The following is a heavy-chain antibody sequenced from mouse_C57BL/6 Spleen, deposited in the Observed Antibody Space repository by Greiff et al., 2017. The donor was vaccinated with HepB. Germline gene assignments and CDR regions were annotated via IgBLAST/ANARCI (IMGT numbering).Heavy chain of an antibody. CDR2: ISSGSSTI. Sequence: DVMLVESGGGLVKPGGSLKLSCAASGFTFSDYGMHWVRQAPEKGLEWVAYISSGSSTIYYADTVKGRFTISRDNAKNTLFLQVTSLRSEDTAMYYWARRAYYHEEDCDVWGTGTTGTVAS. D-gene: IGHD1-1*01. CDR1: GFTFSDYG. J-gene: IGHJ1*03. V-gene: IGHV5-17*01. CDR3: ARRAYYHEEDCDV.